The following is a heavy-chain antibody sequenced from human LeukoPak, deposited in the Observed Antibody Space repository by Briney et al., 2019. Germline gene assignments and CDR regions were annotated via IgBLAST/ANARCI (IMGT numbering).Heavy chain of an antibody. V-gene: IGHV1-69*13. Sequence: SVKVSCKASGYTFTSYDINWVRQATGQGLEWMGGIIPIFGTANYAQKFQGRVTITADESTSTAYMELSSLRSEDTAVYYCARSRITGTTVRYYYYYMDVWGKGTTVTVSS. CDR3: ARSRITGTTVRYYYYYMDV. CDR1: GYTFTSYD. D-gene: IGHD1-7*01. J-gene: IGHJ6*03. CDR2: IIPIFGTA.